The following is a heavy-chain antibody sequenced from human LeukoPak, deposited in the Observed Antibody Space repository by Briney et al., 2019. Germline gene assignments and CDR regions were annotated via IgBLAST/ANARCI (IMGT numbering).Heavy chain of an antibody. CDR3: ARHGLPDGLIAAAETYFDY. CDR1: GYSFTSYW. D-gene: IGHD6-13*01. J-gene: IGHJ4*02. CDR2: IDPSDSYT. Sequence: GESLKISCKCSGYSFTSYWISWVRQMPGKGLEWMGRIDPSDSYTNYSPSFQGHVTISADKSISTAYLQWSSLKASDTAMYYCARHGLPDGLIAAAETYFDYWGQGTLVTVSS. V-gene: IGHV5-10-1*01.